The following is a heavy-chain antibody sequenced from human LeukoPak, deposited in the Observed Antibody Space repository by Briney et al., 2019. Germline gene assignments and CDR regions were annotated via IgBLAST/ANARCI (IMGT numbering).Heavy chain of an antibody. D-gene: IGHD5-18*01. CDR1: GGSISSGGYY. Sequence: PSETLSLTCTVSGGSISSGGYYWSWIRQHPGKGLEWIGYIYYSGSTYYNPSLKSRVTISVDTSKNQFSLKLSSVTAADTAVYYCARAQYTATVTGWFDPWGQGTLVTVSS. CDR2: IYYSGST. J-gene: IGHJ5*02. V-gene: IGHV4-31*03. CDR3: ARAQYTATVTGWFDP.